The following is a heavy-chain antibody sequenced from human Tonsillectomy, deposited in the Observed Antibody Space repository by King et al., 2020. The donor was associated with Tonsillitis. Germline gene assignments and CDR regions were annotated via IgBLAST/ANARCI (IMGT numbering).Heavy chain of an antibody. CDR1: GGSFSGYY. V-gene: IGHV4-34*01. Sequence: VQLQQWGAGLLKPSETLSLTCAVYGGSFSGYYWSWIRQPPGKGLEWIGEINHSGSTNYNPSLKSRVTISVDTSKNQFSLKLSSLTAADTAVYYCARMSGSGSYYEVYYFDYWGQGTLVTVSS. CDR2: INHSGST. CDR3: ARMSGSGSYYEVYYFDY. J-gene: IGHJ4*02. D-gene: IGHD1-26*01.